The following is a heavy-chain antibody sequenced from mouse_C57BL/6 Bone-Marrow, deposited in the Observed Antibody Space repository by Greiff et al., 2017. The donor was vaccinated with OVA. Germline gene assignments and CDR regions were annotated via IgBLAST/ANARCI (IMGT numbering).Heavy chain of an antibody. D-gene: IGHD2-3*01. J-gene: IGHJ4*01. CDR2: ISRGSGTI. CDR1: GFTFSDYG. Sequence: EVKLVESGGGLVKPGGSLKLSCAASGFTFSDYGMHWVRQAPEQGLEWVAYISRGSGTIYYADTVKGRFTISRDNAKNTLFLQMTSLRSEDTAMYYCAGRWLLHAMDYWGQGTSVTVSS. V-gene: IGHV5-17*01. CDR3: AGRWLLHAMDY.